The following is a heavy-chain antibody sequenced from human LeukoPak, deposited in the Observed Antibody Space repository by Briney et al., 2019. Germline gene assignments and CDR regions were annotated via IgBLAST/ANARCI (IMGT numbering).Heavy chain of an antibody. J-gene: IGHJ3*02. D-gene: IGHD3-22*01. Sequence: SQTLSLTCTVSGGSIIGYYWSWIRQPAGKGLEWLGRIYTSGKTDYNPSLKSRVTMSVDTSKNQFSLKLSSVTAADTAVYYCARDDYYDSSDDAFDIWGQGTMVTVSS. CDR2: IYTSGKT. CDR1: GGSIIGYY. V-gene: IGHV4-4*07. CDR3: ARDDYYDSSDDAFDI.